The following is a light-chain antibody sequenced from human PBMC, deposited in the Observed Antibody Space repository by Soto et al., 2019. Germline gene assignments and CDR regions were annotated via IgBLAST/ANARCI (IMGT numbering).Light chain of an antibody. V-gene: IGLV2-11*01. CDR3: CSYAGSYTFGV. J-gene: IGLJ2*01. Sequence: QSALTQPPSVSGSPGQSVTISCTGTSIDFVTYNRVSWYQQPPGTAPKLIIYDVSKRPSGVPDRFSGSKSGNTASQTISGLQAEDEADYYCCSYAGSYTFGVFGGGTKLTVL. CDR2: DVS. CDR1: SIDFVTYNR.